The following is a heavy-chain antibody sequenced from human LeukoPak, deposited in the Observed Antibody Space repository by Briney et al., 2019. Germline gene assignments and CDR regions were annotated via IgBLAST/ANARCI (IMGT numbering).Heavy chain of an antibody. J-gene: IGHJ5*02. V-gene: IGHV3-23*01. CDR1: GFTFSTYA. CDR2: ISGSGGST. D-gene: IGHD2-2*01. Sequence: GGSLRLSCAASGFTFSTYAMTWVRQAPGKGPEWVSAISGSGGSTYYADSVKGRFTISRDNSKNTLYLQMNSLRAEHTAVYYCAKLPREYCSSTSCPNWFDPWGQGTLVTVSS. CDR3: AKLPREYCSSTSCPNWFDP.